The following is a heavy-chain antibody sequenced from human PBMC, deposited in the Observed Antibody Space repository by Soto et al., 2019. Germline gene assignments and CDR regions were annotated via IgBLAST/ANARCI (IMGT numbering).Heavy chain of an antibody. Sequence: EVQLLESGGGLVQPGGSLRLSCVASGFTFSYYTMSWVRQAPGKGLEWVSGISNSGDTIYYADSVKGRFTISRDNFKNTLYLQMNSLRAEDSAVSYCADPVPATTHYDYYDMDVWGQGTTVTVSS. CDR2: ISNSGDTI. J-gene: IGHJ6*02. D-gene: IGHD2-2*01. CDR3: ADPVPATTHYDYYDMDV. CDR1: GFTFSYYT. V-gene: IGHV3-23*01.